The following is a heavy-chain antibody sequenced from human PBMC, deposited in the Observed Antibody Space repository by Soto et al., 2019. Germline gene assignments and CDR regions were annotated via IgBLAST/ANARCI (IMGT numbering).Heavy chain of an antibody. D-gene: IGHD3-22*01. CDR2: ISTDSTYI. V-gene: IGHV3-21*01. Sequence: GGSLRLSCAASGFTFSSYSMNWVRQAPGKGLEWVSCISTDSTYIFYAASVKGRFTIARDNAKNSLYLQMSSLRAEDTAVYYCARGDWGDYYPRSFDFWGQGTLVTVSS. CDR1: GFTFSSYS. J-gene: IGHJ4*02. CDR3: ARGDWGDYYPRSFDF.